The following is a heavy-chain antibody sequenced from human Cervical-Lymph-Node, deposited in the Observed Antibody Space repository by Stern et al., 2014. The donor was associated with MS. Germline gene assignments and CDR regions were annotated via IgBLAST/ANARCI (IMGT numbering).Heavy chain of an antibody. Sequence: QLVQSGAEVKKPGSSVKVSCKASGGTFSTYGINWVRQAPGQGLEWMGGIALIFETTNYAQKFQGRVTITADESTSTVYMELSSLRSEDTAVYYCARLDTSGYFYYDMDVWGQGTTVTVSS. J-gene: IGHJ6*02. CDR3: ARLDTSGYFYYDMDV. V-gene: IGHV1-69*01. CDR2: IALIFETT. CDR1: GGTFSTYG. D-gene: IGHD3-22*01.